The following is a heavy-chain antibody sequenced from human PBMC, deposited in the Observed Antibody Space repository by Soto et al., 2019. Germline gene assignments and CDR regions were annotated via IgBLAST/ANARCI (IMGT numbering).Heavy chain of an antibody. V-gene: IGHV4-59*08. CDR1: GGSMTGYY. CDR2: IYYYYSAAT. Sequence: PSETLSLTCTVSGGSMTGYYWGWIRQPPGEGLEWIGNIYYYYSAATNYNPSLKSRATTSIDTSMNQFSLQLTSVTAADTAVYYCARRNIVGRYFDTWGQGTLVTVSS. J-gene: IGHJ4*02. D-gene: IGHD1-26*01. CDR3: ARRNIVGRYFDT.